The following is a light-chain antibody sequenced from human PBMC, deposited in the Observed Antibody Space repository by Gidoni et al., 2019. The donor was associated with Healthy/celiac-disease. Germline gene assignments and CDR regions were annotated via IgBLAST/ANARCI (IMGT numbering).Light chain of an antibody. V-gene: IGKV3-11*01. CDR2: DAS. CDR1: QSVSSY. J-gene: IGKJ1*01. Sequence: ESVLTQSPATLSLSPGERATLSCRASQSVSSYLAWYQQKPGQAPRLLIYDASNRATGIPARFSGSGSGTDFTLTISSLEPEDFAVYYCQQRSNWPPVVTFXQXTKVEIK. CDR3: QQRSNWPPVVT.